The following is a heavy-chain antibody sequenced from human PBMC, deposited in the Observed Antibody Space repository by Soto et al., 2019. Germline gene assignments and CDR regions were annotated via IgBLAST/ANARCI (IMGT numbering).Heavy chain of an antibody. CDR3: ASPSYGSGSYY. D-gene: IGHD3-10*01. CDR2: INAGNGDT. Sequence: VQLVQSGAEVKKPGASVKVSCKASGYTVTNYLIHWVRQAPGQRLEWMGWINAGNGDTKYSQNFQGRVTITRDTSASTAYMELSSLRSEDTAVYYCASPSYGSGSYYWGQGTLVTVSS. V-gene: IGHV1-3*01. J-gene: IGHJ4*02. CDR1: GYTVTNYL.